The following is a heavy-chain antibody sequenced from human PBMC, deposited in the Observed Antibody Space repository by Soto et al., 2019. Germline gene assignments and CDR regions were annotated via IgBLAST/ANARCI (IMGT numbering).Heavy chain of an antibody. D-gene: IGHD3-3*01. Sequence: SVKVSCKASGYTFTSYALHWVRQAPGQRLEWMGWINAGNGNTKYSQKFQGRVTITRDTSASTAYMELSSLRSEDTAVYYCARFYDDFWSGYLDYWGQGTLVTSPQ. CDR3: ARFYDDFWSGYLDY. J-gene: IGHJ4*02. V-gene: IGHV1-3*01. CDR2: INAGNGNT. CDR1: GYTFTSYA.